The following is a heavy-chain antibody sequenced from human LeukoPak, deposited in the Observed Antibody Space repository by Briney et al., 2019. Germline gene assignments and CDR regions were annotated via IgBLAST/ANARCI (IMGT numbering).Heavy chain of an antibody. CDR3: ARYCSGGTCYVGLI. CDR1: GFTFSTYG. CDR2: IRSDGSSE. V-gene: IGHV3-33*01. D-gene: IGHD2-15*01. Sequence: HPGGSLRLSCAASGFTFSTYGTHWVRQAPGKGLEWVAVIRSDGSSEYYADSVKGRSIISRDNSKNTLYLQMNSLRAEDTAVYYCARYCSGGTCYVGLIWGQGTLVTVSS. J-gene: IGHJ4*02.